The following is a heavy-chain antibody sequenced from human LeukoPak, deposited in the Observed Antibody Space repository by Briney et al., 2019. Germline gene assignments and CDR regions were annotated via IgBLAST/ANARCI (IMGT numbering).Heavy chain of an antibody. Sequence: GASVKVSCKASGYTFTSYGISWVRQAPGQGLECMGWISAYNGNTNYAQKLQGRVTMTTDTSTSTAYMELRSLRSDDTAVYYCARTRRQQQLNWFDPWGQGTLVTVSS. CDR2: ISAYNGNT. CDR1: GYTFTSYG. CDR3: ARTRRQQQLNWFDP. V-gene: IGHV1-18*01. D-gene: IGHD6-13*01. J-gene: IGHJ5*02.